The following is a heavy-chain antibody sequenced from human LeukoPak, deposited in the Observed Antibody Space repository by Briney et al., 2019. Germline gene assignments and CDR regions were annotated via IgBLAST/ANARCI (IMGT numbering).Heavy chain of an antibody. CDR2: ISGSGTSP. V-gene: IGHV3-23*01. CDR3: AKSLRYSSGCHHFDY. D-gene: IGHD6-19*01. CDR1: GLIFNNFA. Sequence: PGGSLRLSCAASGLIFNNFAMSWVRQAPGKGLEWVSGISGSGTSPYYADSVKGRFTISRDNSKNTVYLQMNSLRVEDTAVYYCAKSLRYSSGCHHFDYWGQGTLVTVSS. J-gene: IGHJ4*02.